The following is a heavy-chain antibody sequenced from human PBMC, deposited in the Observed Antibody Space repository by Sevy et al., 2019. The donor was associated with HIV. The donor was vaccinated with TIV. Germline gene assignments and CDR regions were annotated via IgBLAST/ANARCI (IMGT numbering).Heavy chain of an antibody. V-gene: IGHV3-72*01. D-gene: IGHD3-16*01. Sequence: GGSLRLSCAASGFTFSDHYMDWVRQAPGKGLEWVGRIRNKANSYTTEYAASVKGRITISRDDSKNSLYLQMNSLKTEDTAIYYCARDLRRGGAHFDYWGQGTLVTVSS. J-gene: IGHJ4*02. CDR2: IRNKANSYTT. CDR1: GFTFSDHY. CDR3: ARDLRRGGAHFDY.